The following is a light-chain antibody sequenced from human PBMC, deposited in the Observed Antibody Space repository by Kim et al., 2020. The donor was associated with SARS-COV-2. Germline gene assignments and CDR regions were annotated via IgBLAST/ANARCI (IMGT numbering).Light chain of an antibody. J-gene: IGKJ2*01. CDR3: QQYDKWPPYT. V-gene: IGKV3-15*01. CDR1: QNVGRS. CDR2: GAS. Sequence: EVVMTQSPDTLSVSPGERVTLSCKASQNVGRSLAWYEDKPGQAPRLLIYGASTRATGVPARFSGSGSGTDFTLTISSLQSEDFAVYYCQQYDKWPPYTFGQGTKLEI.